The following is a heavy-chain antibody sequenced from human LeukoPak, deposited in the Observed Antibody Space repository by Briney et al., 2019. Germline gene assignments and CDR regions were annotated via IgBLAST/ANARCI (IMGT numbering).Heavy chain of an antibody. J-gene: IGHJ4*02. V-gene: IGHV3-74*01. CDR1: GFTLSSYW. CDR3: ARGKRGYSYGFDY. D-gene: IGHD5-18*01. CDR2: INSDGSST. Sequence: GGSLRLSCAASGFTLSSYWMHWVRQAPGKGLVWVSRINSDGSSTSYADSVKGRFTISRDNAKNTLYLQMNSLRAEDTAVYYCARGKRGYSYGFDYWGQGTLVTVYS.